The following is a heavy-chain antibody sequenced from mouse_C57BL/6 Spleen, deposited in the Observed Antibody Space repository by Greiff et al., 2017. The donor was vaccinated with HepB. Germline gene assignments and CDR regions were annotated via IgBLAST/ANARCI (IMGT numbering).Heavy chain of an antibody. V-gene: IGHV14-3*01. D-gene: IGHD2-3*01. Sequence: EVQLQQSVAELVRPGASVKLSCTASGFNIKNTYMHWVKQRPEQGLEWIGRIDPANGNAKYAPKFQGKATITADTSSNTAYLQLSSLTSEDTAIYYCARDDGYYGGDYYAMDYWGQGTSVTVSS. CDR1: GFNIKNTY. J-gene: IGHJ4*01. CDR3: ARDDGYYGGDYYAMDY. CDR2: IDPANGNA.